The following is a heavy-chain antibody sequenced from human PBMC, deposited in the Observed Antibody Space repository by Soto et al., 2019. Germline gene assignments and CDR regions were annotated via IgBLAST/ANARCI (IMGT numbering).Heavy chain of an antibody. CDR3: ARVGGATPWDY. CDR1: GYTFTSYY. D-gene: IGHD1-26*01. Sequence: QVQLVQSGAEVKKPGASVKVSCKASGYTFTSYYMHWVRQAPGQGLEWMGIINPSGGSTSYAQKFQGRVTMTRATSTSTVYMELSSLRSEDTAVYYCARVGGATPWDYWGQGTLVTVSS. J-gene: IGHJ4*02. CDR2: INPSGGST. V-gene: IGHV1-46*01.